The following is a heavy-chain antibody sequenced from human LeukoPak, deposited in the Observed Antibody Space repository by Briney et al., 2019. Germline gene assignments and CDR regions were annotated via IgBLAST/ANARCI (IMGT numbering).Heavy chain of an antibody. CDR3: ARVRSSSWPNYFDY. CDR2: ISSSSSYI. CDR1: GFTFSSYS. V-gene: IGHV3-21*01. Sequence: GGSLRLSCAASGFTFSSYSMNWVRQAPGKGLEWVSSISSSSSYIYYADSVKGRFTISRDNAKNSLYLQMNSLRAEDTAVYYCARVRSSSWPNYFDYWGQGTLVTVSS. D-gene: IGHD6-13*01. J-gene: IGHJ4*02.